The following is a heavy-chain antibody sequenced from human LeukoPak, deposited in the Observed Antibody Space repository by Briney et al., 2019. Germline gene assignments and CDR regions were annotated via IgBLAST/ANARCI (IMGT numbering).Heavy chain of an antibody. V-gene: IGHV4-34*01. Sequence: PSETLSLTCAVYGGSFSGYYWSWIRQPPGKGLEWIGEINHSGSTNYNPSLKSRVTISVDTSKNQFSLKLSSVSAADTAVYYCACSRGSYGNYFDYWGQGTLVTVSS. CDR3: ACSRGSYGNYFDY. D-gene: IGHD1-26*01. CDR2: INHSGST. J-gene: IGHJ4*02. CDR1: GGSFSGYY.